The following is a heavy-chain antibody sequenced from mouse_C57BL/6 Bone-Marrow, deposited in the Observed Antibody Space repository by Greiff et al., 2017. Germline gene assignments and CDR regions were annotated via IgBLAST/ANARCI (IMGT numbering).Heavy chain of an antibody. Sequence: EVQLVESGGGLVKPGGSLKLSCAASGFTFSSYAMSWVRQTPEKRLEWVATISDGGSYIYYPDNVKGRYTISRDNAKNNLYLQMSHLKSEDTAMYYCARPRDYDVAWFAYWGQGTLVTVSA. V-gene: IGHV5-4*01. CDR3: ARPRDYDVAWFAY. D-gene: IGHD2-4*01. CDR2: ISDGGSYI. CDR1: GFTFSSYA. J-gene: IGHJ3*01.